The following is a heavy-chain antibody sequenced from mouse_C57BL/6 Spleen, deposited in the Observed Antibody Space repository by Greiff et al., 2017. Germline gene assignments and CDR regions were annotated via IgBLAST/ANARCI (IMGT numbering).Heavy chain of an antibody. CDR2: IDPEDGET. CDR3: ARVTTLVTAMDY. J-gene: IGHJ4*01. CDR1: GFNIKDYY. V-gene: IGHV14-2*01. Sequence: EVQLQQSGAELVKPGASVKLSCTASGFNIKDYYMHWVKQRTEQGLEWIGRIDPEDGETKYAPKLQGKATITADTSSNTAYLQLSSLTSEYTAVYVWARVTTLVTAMDYWGQGTSVTVSS. D-gene: IGHD1-1*01.